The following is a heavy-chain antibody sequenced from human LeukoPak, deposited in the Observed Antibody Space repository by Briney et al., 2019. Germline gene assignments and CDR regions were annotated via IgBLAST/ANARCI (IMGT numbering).Heavy chain of an antibody. D-gene: IGHD1-1*01. V-gene: IGHV3-74*03. CDR3: AKNHASGATAPPLVEY. Sequence: GGSLRLPCAASGFTFDITWLHWVRQPPGKGLVWVARITSDGSSTTYAESVKGRFTISRDNAKNTLYLQMNSLRAEDTALYYCAKNHASGATAPPLVEYWGQGTLVTVSS. CDR1: GFTFDITW. J-gene: IGHJ4*02. CDR2: ITSDGSST.